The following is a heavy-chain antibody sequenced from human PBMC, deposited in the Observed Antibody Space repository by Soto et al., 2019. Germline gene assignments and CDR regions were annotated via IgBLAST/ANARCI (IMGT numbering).Heavy chain of an antibody. CDR3: TTGSVEGV. V-gene: IGHV3-15*07. D-gene: IGHD2-15*01. Sequence: EVQLVESGGGLIYPGGSLRLSCAASGLTISDAWMNWVRQAPGKGLEWVGRIKTNSEGGTTDYDAAVKGKFIVSRDDSKNTLYLQMNSLNNDDTAGYYCTTGSVEGVWGQGTTVIVSS. CDR1: GLTISDAW. J-gene: IGHJ6*02. CDR2: IKTNSEGGTT.